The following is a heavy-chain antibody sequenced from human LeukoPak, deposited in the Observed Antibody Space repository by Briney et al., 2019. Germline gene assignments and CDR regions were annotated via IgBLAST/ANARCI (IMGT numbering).Heavy chain of an antibody. V-gene: IGHV3-30*04. CDR1: GFTFTGHS. CDR2: VAHDEKTI. Sequence: GRSLRLSCVASGFTFTGHSMHWVRQPPGKGLEWVAVVAHDEKTIFYADSLKGRFTVSRDNSKNTVYLQMNSLRDEDTAVYYCARDLKTAMDYFDYWGQGALVTVSS. D-gene: IGHD2-2*01. J-gene: IGHJ4*02. CDR3: ARDLKTAMDYFDY.